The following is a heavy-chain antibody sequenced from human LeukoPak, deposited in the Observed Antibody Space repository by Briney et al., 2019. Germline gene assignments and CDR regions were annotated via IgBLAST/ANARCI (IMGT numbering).Heavy chain of an antibody. J-gene: IGHJ4*02. CDR2: IKLDGSEK. D-gene: IGHD1-14*01. Sequence: GGSLRLSCAASGFTFSSYWMSWVRQAPGKGLEWVANIKLDGSEKNYWDSVKGRFTISRDNAKNSLYLQMNSLTAEDTALYYCASNSPESAYRPLGYWGQGTLVTVSS. CDR1: GFTFSSYW. V-gene: IGHV3-7*01. CDR3: ASNSPESAYRPLGY.